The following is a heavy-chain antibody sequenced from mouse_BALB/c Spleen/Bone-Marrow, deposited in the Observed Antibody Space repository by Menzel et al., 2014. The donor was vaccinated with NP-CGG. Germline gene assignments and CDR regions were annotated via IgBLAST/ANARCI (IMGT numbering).Heavy chain of an antibody. D-gene: IGHD2-14*01. CDR3: ACYRYDEYFDV. V-gene: IGHV1S56*01. CDR1: GYTFTSYF. Sequence: QVQLQQSGPELVKPGASVKMSCKASGYTFTSYFIHWVKQRPGPGLEWIGWIYPGDGSTKYHETFKVKTTLTADKSSSTAYMFRSSLTSEDSAIYFCACYRYDEYFDVWGAGTTVTVSS. CDR2: IYPGDGST. J-gene: IGHJ1*01.